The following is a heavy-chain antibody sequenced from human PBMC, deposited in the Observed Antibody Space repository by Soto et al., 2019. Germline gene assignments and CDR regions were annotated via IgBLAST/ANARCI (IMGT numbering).Heavy chain of an antibody. V-gene: IGHV4-59*08. CDR1: GGSMTHYY. Sequence: SETLSLTCTVSGGSMTHYYWSWIRQTPGKGLEYIGYIYYSGTTDYNPSLKSRVTISVDTSKNQFSLKLNSMTAADTAVYYCARHNYGSGSTYFDYWGQGTLVTVSS. J-gene: IGHJ4*02. D-gene: IGHD3-10*01. CDR3: ARHNYGSGSTYFDY. CDR2: IYYSGTT.